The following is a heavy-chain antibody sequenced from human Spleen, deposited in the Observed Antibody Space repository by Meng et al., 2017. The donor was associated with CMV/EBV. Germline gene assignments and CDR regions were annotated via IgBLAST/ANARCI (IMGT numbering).Heavy chain of an antibody. V-gene: IGHV3-53*01. D-gene: IGHD2-2*01. CDR2: IYSGGST. CDR3: ARDLGGVVAPYGMDV. Sequence: GESLKISCAASGFTFSDHYMDWVRQAPGKGLEWVSVIYSGGSTYYADSVKGRFTISRDNSKNTLYLQMNSLRAEDTAVYYCARDLGGVVAPYGMDVWGQGTTVTVSS. J-gene: IGHJ6*02. CDR1: GFTFSDHY.